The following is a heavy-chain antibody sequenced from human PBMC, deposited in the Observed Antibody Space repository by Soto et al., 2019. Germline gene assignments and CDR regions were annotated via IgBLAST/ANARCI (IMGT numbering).Heavy chain of an antibody. CDR3: VRDRLGFGDLDS. D-gene: IGHD3-10*01. V-gene: IGHV3-23*04. CDR1: GFTLNNHA. Sequence: EVHLAESGGRLVQPGGSLRLSCAASGFTLNNHAMTWVRQAPGKGLEWVATVSSGGGATYYADSVKGRFTVSRANSKNTVSLHMDSLRADDTARYYCVRDRLGFGDLDSWGPGTLLTVSS. CDR2: VSSGGGAT. J-gene: IGHJ4*02.